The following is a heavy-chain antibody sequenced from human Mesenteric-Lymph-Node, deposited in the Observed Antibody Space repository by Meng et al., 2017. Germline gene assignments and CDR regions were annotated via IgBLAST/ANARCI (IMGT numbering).Heavy chain of an antibody. V-gene: IGHV3-48*03. Sequence: GESLKISCAASGFTFTSYDINWVRQAPGKGLEWVSYISGSGRSVYYADSVKGRFTISRDNAKNALYLQMDSLKVEDTAMYYCGKGHWGLDYWGQGTRVTVSS. CDR2: ISGSGRSV. J-gene: IGHJ4*02. CDR3: GKGHWGLDY. D-gene: IGHD7-27*01. CDR1: GFTFTSYD.